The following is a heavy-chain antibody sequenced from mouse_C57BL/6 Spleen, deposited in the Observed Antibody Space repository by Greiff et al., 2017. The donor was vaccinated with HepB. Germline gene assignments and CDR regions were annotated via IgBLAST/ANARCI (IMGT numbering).Heavy chain of an antibody. Sequence: QVQLQQPGAELVMPGASVKLSCKASGYTFTSYWMHWVKQRPGQGLEWIGEIDPSDSYTNYNQKFKGKSTLTVDKSSSTAYMQLSSLTSEDSAVYYCARSEGLRRGYAMDYWGQGTSGTVSS. J-gene: IGHJ4*01. CDR1: GYTFTSYW. CDR3: ARSEGLRRGYAMDY. D-gene: IGHD2-4*01. CDR2: IDPSDSYT. V-gene: IGHV1-69*01.